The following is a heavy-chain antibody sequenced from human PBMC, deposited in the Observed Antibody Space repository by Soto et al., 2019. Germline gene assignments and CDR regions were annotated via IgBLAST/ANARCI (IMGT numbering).Heavy chain of an antibody. CDR1: GYTFTSYG. Sequence: GASVKVSCKASGYTFTSYGISLVRQAPVQGLELIVWIIAYNVNTNYSQKLQGRVTITTDASTITGYIELMILISDYTSVYYCARXLRVNTHCTTGACYTLDIWGQGTMVTISS. CDR3: ARXLRVNTHCTTGACYTLDI. V-gene: IGHV1-18*01. J-gene: IGHJ3*02. D-gene: IGHD2-8*01. CDR2: IIAYNVNT.